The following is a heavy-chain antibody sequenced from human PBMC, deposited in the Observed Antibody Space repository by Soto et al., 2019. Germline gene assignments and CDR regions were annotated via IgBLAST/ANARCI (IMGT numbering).Heavy chain of an antibody. CDR2: ISDGGRFT. V-gene: IGHV3-23*01. D-gene: IGHD1-26*01. Sequence: PGGSLRLSGAASGFTFSTYSMHWVRQAPGKGLEWASAISDGGRFTXYIDSVKGRFTVSGDDSKNTLYLQMNSLRAEDTAIYYCAKSGPTNFFDFWGHGTLVTVSS. J-gene: IGHJ4*01. CDR1: GFTFSTYS. CDR3: AKSGPTNFFDF.